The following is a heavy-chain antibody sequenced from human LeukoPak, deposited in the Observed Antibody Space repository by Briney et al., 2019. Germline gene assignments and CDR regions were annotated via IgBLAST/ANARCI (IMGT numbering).Heavy chain of an antibody. Sequence: GGSLRLSCAAAGFTFSDYYMSWIRQAPGKGLEWVSYINNGGVTIYYADSVKGRFTVSRDNAKNSLYLQMNSLRAEDTAVYYCAANRDPYYYYMDVWGKGTTVTVSS. D-gene: IGHD5-24*01. CDR3: AANRDPYYYYMDV. CDR1: GFTFSDYY. V-gene: IGHV3-11*04. CDR2: INNGGVTI. J-gene: IGHJ6*03.